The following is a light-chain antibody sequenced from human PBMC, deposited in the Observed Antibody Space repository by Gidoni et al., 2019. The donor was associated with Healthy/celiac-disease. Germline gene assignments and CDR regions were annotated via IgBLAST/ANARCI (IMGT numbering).Light chain of an antibody. CDR1: QSVLYSSNNKNY. J-gene: IGKJ1*01. Sequence: DIVMTQSPDSLAVSLGERATINCKSSQSVLYSSNNKNYLAWYQQKPGQPPKLLIYWASTRESGVPDRFSGSVSGTDFTLTISSLQAEDVAVYYCQQYYSTPQARARTFGQGTKVEIK. V-gene: IGKV4-1*01. CDR3: QQYYSTPQARART. CDR2: WAS.